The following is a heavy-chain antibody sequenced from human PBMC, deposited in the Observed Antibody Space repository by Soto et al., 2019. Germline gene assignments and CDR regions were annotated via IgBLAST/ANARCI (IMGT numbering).Heavy chain of an antibody. V-gene: IGHV3-48*01. CDR1: EFTFSIYS. D-gene: IGHD1-1*01. CDR3: ARVRGNYYDYSYMDV. CDR2: ISGTSGTI. Sequence: EVQLVESGGGLAQPGGSLSLSCAASEFTFSIYSMTWVRQAPGKGLEWVSCISGTSGTIYYADSGKGRFTISRDNAKNSLYLQMTSLAAVDTAVYYCARVRGNYYDYSYMDVWGKGSTVTVSS. J-gene: IGHJ6*03.